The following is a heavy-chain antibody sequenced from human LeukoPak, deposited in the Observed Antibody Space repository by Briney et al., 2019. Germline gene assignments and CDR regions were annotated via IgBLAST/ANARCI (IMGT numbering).Heavy chain of an antibody. D-gene: IGHD6-6*01. J-gene: IGHJ6*02. V-gene: IGHV4-61*02. CDR1: GGSISSGSYY. CDR2: IYTSMST. CDR3: ASSSPLESYSYGMDV. Sequence: SQTLSLTGTVSGGSISSGSYYGSGIRQPAGRGLGGSGRIYTSMSTNYNPSLKSPVPISVAASTTQFSPKLSSVTAPDTAVHYCASSSPLESYSYGMDVWGPGAPVTVSS.